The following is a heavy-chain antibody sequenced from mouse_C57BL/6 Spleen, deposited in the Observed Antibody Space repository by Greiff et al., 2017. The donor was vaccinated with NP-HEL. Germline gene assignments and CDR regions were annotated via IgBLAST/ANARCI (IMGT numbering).Heavy chain of an antibody. CDR3: ARAFDGYYEY. V-gene: IGHV3-6*01. J-gene: IGHJ2*01. D-gene: IGHD2-3*01. CDR1: GYSITSGYY. Sequence: VQLKESGPGLVKPSQSLSLTCSVTGYSITSGYYWNWIRQFPGNKLEWMGYISYDGSNNYNPSLKNRISITRDTSKNQFFLKLNSVTTEDTATYYCARAFDGYYEYWGQGTTLTVSS. CDR2: ISYDGSN.